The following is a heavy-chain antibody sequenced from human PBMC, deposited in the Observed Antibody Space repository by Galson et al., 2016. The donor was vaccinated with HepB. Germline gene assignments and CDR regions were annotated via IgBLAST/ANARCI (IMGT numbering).Heavy chain of an antibody. D-gene: IGHD2-15*01. CDR3: ARLNKLLPYFDY. J-gene: IGHJ4*02. Sequence: SLRLSCAASGFTFDSYSVNWLRQAPGKGLEWVSTISGNGANTYHAGSVKGRFTVSRDNANNTLYLHMNSLRAEDTATYYCARLNKLLPYFDYWGQGILVTVTS. CDR2: ISGNGANT. CDR1: GFTFDSYS. V-gene: IGHV3-23*01.